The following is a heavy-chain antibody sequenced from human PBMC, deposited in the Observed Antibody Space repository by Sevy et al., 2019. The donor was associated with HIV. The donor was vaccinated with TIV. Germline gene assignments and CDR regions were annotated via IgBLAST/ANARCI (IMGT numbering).Heavy chain of an antibody. J-gene: IGHJ6*03. Sequence: GGSLRLSCAASGFTFNNYAMTWVRQAPGKGLEWVSSMSAGGTSIYHADSVKGRFTISRDNSKNTLFLQMDTMRADDMSIYYCAKASGVFSDPERKRGRKNYYFHYYMDVWGKGTTVTVSS. CDR1: GFTFNNYA. CDR3: AKASGVFSDPERKRGRKNYYFHYYMDV. CDR2: MSAGGTSI. D-gene: IGHD3-16*01. V-gene: IGHV3-23*01.